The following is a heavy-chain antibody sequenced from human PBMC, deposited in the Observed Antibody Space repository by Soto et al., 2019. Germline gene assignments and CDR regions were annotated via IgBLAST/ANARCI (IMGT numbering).Heavy chain of an antibody. V-gene: IGHV1-69*13. CDR3: ASPKGYNWNYYYGMDV. CDR1: GGTFSSYS. D-gene: IGHD1-20*01. J-gene: IGHJ6*02. CDR2: IIPIFGTA. Sequence: SVKVSCKASGGTFSSYSISWVRQAPGQGLEWMGGIIPIFGTANYAQKFQGRVTITADESTSTAYMELSSLRSEDTAVYYCASPKGYNWNYYYGMDVWGQGTTVTVSS.